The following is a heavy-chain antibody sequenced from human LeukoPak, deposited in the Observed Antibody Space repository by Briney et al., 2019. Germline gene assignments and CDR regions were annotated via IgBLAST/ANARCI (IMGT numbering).Heavy chain of an antibody. D-gene: IGHD5-18*01. CDR3: ARTSKNSYGCSDY. CDR2: ISSSGSTI. Sequence: PGGSLRLSCAASGFTFSSYEMNWVRQAPGKGLEWVSYISSSGSTIYYADSVKGRFTISRDNAKNSLYLQMSSLRAEDTAVYYCARTSKNSYGCSDYWGQGTLVTVSS. J-gene: IGHJ4*02. CDR1: GFTFSSYE. V-gene: IGHV3-48*03.